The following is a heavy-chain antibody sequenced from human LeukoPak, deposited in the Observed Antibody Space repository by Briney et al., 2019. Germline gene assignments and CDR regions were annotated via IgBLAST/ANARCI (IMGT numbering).Heavy chain of an antibody. D-gene: IGHD3-16*01. CDR2: INSDGSIT. Sequence: PGGSLRLSCAASGFIFSNYAMSWVRQAPGKGLVWVSRINSDGSITTYADSVKGRFTISRDNTKNTLYLQMSSLRADDTAVYYCARDGPALGAYWGQGTLVTVSS. CDR3: ARDGPALGAY. J-gene: IGHJ4*02. CDR1: GFIFSNYA. V-gene: IGHV3-74*01.